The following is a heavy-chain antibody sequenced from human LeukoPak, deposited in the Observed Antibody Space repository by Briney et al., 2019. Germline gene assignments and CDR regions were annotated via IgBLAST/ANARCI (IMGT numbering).Heavy chain of an antibody. D-gene: IGHD6-13*01. CDR2: ISSSSYI. CDR1: GFTFSSYS. V-gene: IGHV3-21*01. J-gene: IGHJ3*02. CDR3: ARESSSSWSINDAFDI. Sequence: PGGSLRLSCAASGFTFSSYSMNWVRQAPGKGLEWVSSISSSSYIYYADSVKGRFTISRDNAKNSLYLQMNSLRAEDTAVYYCARESSSSWSINDAFDIWGQGTMVTVSS.